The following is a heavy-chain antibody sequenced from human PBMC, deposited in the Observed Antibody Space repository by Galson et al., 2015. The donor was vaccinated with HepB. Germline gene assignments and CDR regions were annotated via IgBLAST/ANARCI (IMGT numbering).Heavy chain of an antibody. J-gene: IGHJ4*02. D-gene: IGHD3-22*01. CDR2: TDPSDSES. CDR3: ARHKRSSAIYDTSGYYYGLDY. Sequence: QSGAEVKKPGESLRISCKGSGYSFGSYWISWVRQMPGKGLEWMGRTDPSDSESNYSPSFQGRVTISADKSLNTAYLQWSSLKASDTAMYYCARHKRSSAIYDTSGYYYGLDYWGQGTLVTVSS. CDR1: GYSFGSYW. V-gene: IGHV5-10-1*01.